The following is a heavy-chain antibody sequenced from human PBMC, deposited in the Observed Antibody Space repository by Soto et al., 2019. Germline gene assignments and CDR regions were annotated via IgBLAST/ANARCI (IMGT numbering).Heavy chain of an antibody. CDR1: GFTFSSYS. CDR2: ISSSSSYI. V-gene: IGHV3-21*01. D-gene: IGHD3-3*01. Sequence: GGSLRLSCAASGFTFSSYSMNWVRQAPGKGLEWVSSISSSSSYIYYADSVKGRFTISRDNAKNSLYLQMNSLRAEDTAVYYCARGRITIFGVVIDSYYYMVFWGKGTMVTLSS. CDR3: ARGRITIFGVVIDSYYYMVF. J-gene: IGHJ6*03.